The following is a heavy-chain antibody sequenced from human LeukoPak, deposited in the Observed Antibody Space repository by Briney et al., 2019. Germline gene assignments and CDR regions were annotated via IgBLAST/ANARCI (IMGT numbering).Heavy chain of an antibody. Sequence: ASVKVSCKASGYTFTSYGINWVRQAPGQGLEWMGWINPNNGDTNYAQKFQGRVTVTRDTSISTAYMELSSLRSDDTAVYYCARTRGSHISMAYLDYWGQGTLVTVSS. J-gene: IGHJ4*02. CDR1: GYTFTSYG. V-gene: IGHV1-2*02. D-gene: IGHD2/OR15-2a*01. CDR3: ARTRGSHISMAYLDY. CDR2: INPNNGDT.